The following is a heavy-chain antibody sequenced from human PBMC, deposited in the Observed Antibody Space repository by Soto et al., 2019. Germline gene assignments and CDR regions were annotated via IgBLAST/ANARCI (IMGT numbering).Heavy chain of an antibody. CDR3: AIYTAMEPTFDY. CDR1: GGSISSGDYY. J-gene: IGHJ4*02. Sequence: QVQLQESGPGLVKPSQTLSLTCTVSGGSISSGDYYWSWIRQPPGKGLEWIGYIYYSGSTYYNPSLKSRVTISVDTSKNQFSLKLNSVTAADSAVYYWAIYTAMEPTFDYWGQGTLVTVSS. D-gene: IGHD5-18*01. V-gene: IGHV4-30-4*01. CDR2: IYYSGST.